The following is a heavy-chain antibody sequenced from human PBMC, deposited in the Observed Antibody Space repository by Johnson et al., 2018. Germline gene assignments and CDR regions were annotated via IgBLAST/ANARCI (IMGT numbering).Heavy chain of an antibody. Sequence: VQLQESGGGLIQPGGSLRLSCTASGFNLSSYPMNWVRQAPGKGLEWVAYITAGSGTIYYTDAVKGRFTISRDNAKNSLFLQMNSLIADDTAVYYCAIDNGYITPFATWGQGTMVTISS. J-gene: IGHJ3*02. CDR2: ITAGSGTI. CDR1: GFNLSSYP. V-gene: IGHV3-48*01. D-gene: IGHD2-8*01. CDR3: AIDNGYITPFAT.